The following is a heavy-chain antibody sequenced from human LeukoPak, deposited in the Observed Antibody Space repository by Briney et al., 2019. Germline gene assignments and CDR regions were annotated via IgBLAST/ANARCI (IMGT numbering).Heavy chain of an antibody. CDR1: GFTFRSYG. D-gene: IGHD3-9*01. V-gene: IGHV3-30*18. CDR2: ISHDGTDQ. Sequence: GGSLRLSCAASGFTFRSYGLHWARQAPGKGLEWVAVISHDGTDQYYEDSVKGRFTISRDNSKNTLYLQMSSLRVEDTAVYYCAKAGRVMRYFDWLSYCEYWGQGTLVTVSS. J-gene: IGHJ4*02. CDR3: AKAGRVMRYFDWLSYCEY.